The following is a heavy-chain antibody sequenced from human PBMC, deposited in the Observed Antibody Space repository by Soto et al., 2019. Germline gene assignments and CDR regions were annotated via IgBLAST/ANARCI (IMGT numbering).Heavy chain of an antibody. D-gene: IGHD6-19*01. V-gene: IGHV3-23*01. CDR3: AKDEEEGSGWMGDAFDI. Sequence: SLRLSCAASGFTFSSYAMSWVRQAPGKGLEWVSAISGSGGSTYYADSVKGRFTISRDNSKNTLYLQMNSLRAEDTAVYYCAKDEEEGSGWMGDAFDIWGQGTMVTVSS. J-gene: IGHJ3*02. CDR2: ISGSGGST. CDR1: GFTFSSYA.